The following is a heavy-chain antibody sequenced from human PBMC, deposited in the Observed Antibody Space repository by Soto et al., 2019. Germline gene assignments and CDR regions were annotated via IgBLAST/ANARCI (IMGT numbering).Heavy chain of an antibody. CDR1: GFTFSSYG. J-gene: IGHJ4*02. CDR3: ARGGDSSGYYYLDY. V-gene: IGHV3-33*01. CDR2: IWYDGSNK. D-gene: IGHD3-22*01. Sequence: LRLSCAASGFTFSSYGMHWVRQAPGKGLEWVAVIWYDGSNKYYADYVKGRFTISRDNSKNTLYLQMNSLRAEDTAVYYCARGGDSSGYYYLDYWGQGTLVTVSS.